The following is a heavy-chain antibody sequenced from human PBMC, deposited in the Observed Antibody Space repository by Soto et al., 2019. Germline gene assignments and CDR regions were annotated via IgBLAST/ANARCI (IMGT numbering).Heavy chain of an antibody. CDR1: GGTFSSYA. V-gene: IGHV1-69*13. J-gene: IGHJ5*02. Sequence: GASVKVSCKASGGTFSSYAISWVRQAPGQGLEWMGGIIPIFGTANYAQKFQGRVTITADESTSTAYMELSSLRSEDTAVYYCARLAVAGTGGTWFDPWGQGTLVTVSS. D-gene: IGHD6-19*01. CDR3: ARLAVAGTGGTWFDP. CDR2: IIPIFGTA.